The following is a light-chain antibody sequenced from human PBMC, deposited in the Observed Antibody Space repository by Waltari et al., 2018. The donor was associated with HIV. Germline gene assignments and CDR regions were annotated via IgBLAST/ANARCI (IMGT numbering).Light chain of an antibody. CDR1: SGHSSYA. J-gene: IGLJ1*01. V-gene: IGLV4-69*01. CDR2: LNSDGSH. Sequence: QLVLTQSPSASASLGASVKLTCTLSSGHSSYALAWHQQQPEKGPRYLMTLNSDGSHSKGDGIPDRFSGSSSGAERYLTISSLQSEDEADYYCQTWGTSTVFGTGTKVTVL. CDR3: QTWGTSTV.